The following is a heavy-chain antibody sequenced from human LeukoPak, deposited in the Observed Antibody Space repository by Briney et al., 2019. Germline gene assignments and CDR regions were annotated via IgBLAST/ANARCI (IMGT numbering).Heavy chain of an antibody. J-gene: IGHJ3*02. CDR2: INWNGGST. D-gene: IGHD2-21*02. CDR1: GFSFDDYG. V-gene: IGHV3-20*04. Sequence: GGSLRLSCAASGFSFDDYGMSWVRQAPGKGLEWVSGINWNGGSTGYGDSVKGRFTISRDNAKNCLYLQMNSLRAEDTALYYCARDRESCGGDCYSSNDAFDIWGQGTKVTVSS. CDR3: ARDRESCGGDCYSSNDAFDI.